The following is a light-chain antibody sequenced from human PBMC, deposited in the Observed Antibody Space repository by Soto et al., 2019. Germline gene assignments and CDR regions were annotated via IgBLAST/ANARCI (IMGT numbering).Light chain of an antibody. Sequence: EIVFTQTPATLSLSPGEQATLSSGASQSVSSSYVAWYQHRPGLAPRLLIHDASSRATGIPDRFSGTKSGTDFTLTIRRLEPEDAAVYYCQQYGSSPTTFGQGTRLEIK. V-gene: IGKV3D-20*01. CDR3: QQYGSSPTT. CDR2: DAS. CDR1: QSVSSSY. J-gene: IGKJ5*01.